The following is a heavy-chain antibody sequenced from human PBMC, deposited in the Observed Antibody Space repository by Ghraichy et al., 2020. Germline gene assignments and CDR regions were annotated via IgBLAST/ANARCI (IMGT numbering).Heavy chain of an antibody. D-gene: IGHD1-26*01. V-gene: IGHV1-3*01. CDR3: ARVVKIRGGQPNYYYGMDV. Sequence: ASVKVSCKASGYTFTTYAMHWVRQAPGQSLEWMGWINASNDNTKYSQKFQGRVTITSDTSASTAYMELSSLRSEDTAVYYCARVVKIRGGQPNYYYGMDVWGQGTTVTVSS. CDR2: INASNDNT. J-gene: IGHJ6*02. CDR1: GYTFTTYA.